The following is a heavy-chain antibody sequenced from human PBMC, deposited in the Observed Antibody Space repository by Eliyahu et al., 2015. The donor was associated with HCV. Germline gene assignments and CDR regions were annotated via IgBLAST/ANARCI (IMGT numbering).Heavy chain of an antibody. Sequence: EVQLLESGGGLVQPGGSLXLSCXASGFXFRXXVLXWVRQAPGKGLXWVSVISTGGGITYYADSVKGRFTISRDSSKNTLYLQMNSLRAEDTALYYCAKDAVWNSGSYFKLSYFDFWGQGTLVTVSS. CDR1: GFXFRXXV. D-gene: IGHD1-26*01. CDR2: ISTGGGIT. CDR3: AKDAVWNSGSYFKLSYFDF. V-gene: IGHV3-23*01. J-gene: IGHJ4*02.